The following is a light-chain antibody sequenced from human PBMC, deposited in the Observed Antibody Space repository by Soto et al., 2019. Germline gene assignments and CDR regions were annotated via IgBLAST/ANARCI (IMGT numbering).Light chain of an antibody. CDR1: QRVTSSY. J-gene: IGKJ2*01. CDR2: GAS. Sequence: EIVLTQSPGTLSLSPGERATLSCRASQRVTSSYLAWYQQKPGQAPRLLICGASSRAAGIPDRFSGSGSGTDFTLTISRLEPEDFAVYYCQQYGSSPYTFGQGTKLEIK. CDR3: QQYGSSPYT. V-gene: IGKV3-20*01.